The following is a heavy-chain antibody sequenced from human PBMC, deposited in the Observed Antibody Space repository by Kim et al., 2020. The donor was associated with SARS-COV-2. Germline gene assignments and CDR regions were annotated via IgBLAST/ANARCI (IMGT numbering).Heavy chain of an antibody. J-gene: IGHJ4*02. Sequence: GGSLRLSCAASGFTFDDYAMHWVRQAPGKGLEWVSGISWNSGSIGYADSVKGRFTISRDNAKNSLYLQMNSLRAEDTALDYCAKDMGYSSGLPDYWGQGTPVTVSS. CDR1: GFTFDDYA. CDR3: AKDMGYSSGLPDY. V-gene: IGHV3-9*01. CDR2: ISWNSGSI. D-gene: IGHD6-19*01.